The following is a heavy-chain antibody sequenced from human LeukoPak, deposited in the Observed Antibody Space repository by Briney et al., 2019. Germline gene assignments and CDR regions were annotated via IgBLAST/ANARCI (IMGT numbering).Heavy chain of an antibody. Sequence: PSETLSLTCTVSGGSISSYYWSWIRQPAGKGLESIGHISTSGSTNYNPSLKSRVTMSVDTSKNQFSLKLSSVTAADTAVYYCARIRIEAVRGVIISYFDYWGQGTLVTVSS. CDR3: ARIRIEAVRGVIISYFDY. V-gene: IGHV4-4*07. CDR1: GGSISSYY. CDR2: ISTSGST. J-gene: IGHJ4*02. D-gene: IGHD3-10*01.